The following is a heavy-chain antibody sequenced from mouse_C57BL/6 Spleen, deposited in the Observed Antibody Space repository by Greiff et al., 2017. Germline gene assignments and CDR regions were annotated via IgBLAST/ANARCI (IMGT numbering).Heavy chain of an antibody. CDR1: GYAFTNYL. V-gene: IGHV1-54*01. CDR2: INPGSGGT. CDR3: ARSLRYYFDY. Sequence: VQGVESGAELVRPGTSVKVSCKASGYAFTNYLIEWVKQRPGQGLEWIGVINPGSGGTNYNEKFKGKATLTADKSSSTAYMQLSSLTSEDSAVYFCARSLRYYFDYWGQGTTLTVSS. J-gene: IGHJ2*01. D-gene: IGHD1-1*01.